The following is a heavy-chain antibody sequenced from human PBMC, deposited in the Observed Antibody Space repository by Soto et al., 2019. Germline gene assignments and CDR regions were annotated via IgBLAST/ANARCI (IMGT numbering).Heavy chain of an antibody. CDR1: GGSVNSSRYY. Sequence: SDTMSLTCIASGGSVNSSRYYWGWIRQPPGKGLEWIGYIYHSGSTYYNPSLKSRVTISVDRSKNQFSLKLSSVTAADTAVYYCTKPRSSLQWPPFDPWGHGTQVTVSS. D-gene: IGHD6-19*01. CDR3: TKPRSSLQWPPFDP. CDR2: IYHSGST. J-gene: IGHJ5*02. V-gene: IGHV4-30-2*01.